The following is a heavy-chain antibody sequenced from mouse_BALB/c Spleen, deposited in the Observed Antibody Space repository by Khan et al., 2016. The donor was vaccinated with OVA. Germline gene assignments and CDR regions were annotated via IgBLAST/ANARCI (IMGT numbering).Heavy chain of an antibody. CDR2: ISYSGST. J-gene: IGHJ2*01. CDR3: ARSIMAN. V-gene: IGHV3-2*02. Sequence: EVQLQESGPGLVKPSQSLSLTCTVTGYSITSDYAWNWIRQFPGNKLEWMGYISYSGSTSYNPSLQSRISIPRDTSKNQFFLQLNSVTTEDTATYYCARSIMANWGQGTTLTVSS. CDR1: GYSITSDYA.